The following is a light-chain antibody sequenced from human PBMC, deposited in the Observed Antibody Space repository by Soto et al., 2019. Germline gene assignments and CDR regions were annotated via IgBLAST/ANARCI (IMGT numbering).Light chain of an antibody. V-gene: IGKV3-15*01. CDR1: QSVSSN. Sequence: EIVMTQSPATLSVSPGERATLSCRASQSVSSNLAWYQQKPGQAPRLLIYGASTRATGIPARFNGSGSGTEFTPTIISLQSEDFAVYYCQQYNNWPPYTFGQGTQLEIK. J-gene: IGKJ2*01. CDR3: QQYNNWPPYT. CDR2: GAS.